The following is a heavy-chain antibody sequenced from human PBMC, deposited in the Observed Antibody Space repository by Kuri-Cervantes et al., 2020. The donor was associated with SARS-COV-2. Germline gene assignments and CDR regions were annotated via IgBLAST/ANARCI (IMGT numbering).Heavy chain of an antibody. Sequence: GESLKISCTASGFTFGYYAMSWVRQAPGKGLEWVGFIRSKAYGGTTEYAASVKGRFTISRDDSKSIAYLHMNSLKTEDTAVYYCTRQDFWSGYYPDYWGQGTLVTVSS. CDR2: IRSKAYGGTT. J-gene: IGHJ4*02. V-gene: IGHV3-49*04. CDR3: TRQDFWSGYYPDY. D-gene: IGHD3-3*01. CDR1: GFTFGYYA.